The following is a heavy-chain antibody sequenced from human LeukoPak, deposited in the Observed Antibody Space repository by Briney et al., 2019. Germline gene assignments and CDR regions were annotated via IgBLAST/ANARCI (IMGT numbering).Heavy chain of an antibody. D-gene: IGHD6-19*01. J-gene: IGHJ3*02. Sequence: GGSLRLSCAASGFTFSSYGMHWVRQAPGKGLEWVAVIWYDGSNKYYADSVKGRFTISRDNSKNTLYLQMNSLRAEDTAVYYCAGADSSGWSHDAFDIWGQGTMVTVSS. CDR1: GFTFSSYG. CDR3: AGADSSGWSHDAFDI. V-gene: IGHV3-33*01. CDR2: IWYDGSNK.